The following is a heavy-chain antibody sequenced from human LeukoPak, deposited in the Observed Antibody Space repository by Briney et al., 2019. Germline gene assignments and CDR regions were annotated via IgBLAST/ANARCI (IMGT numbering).Heavy chain of an antibody. V-gene: IGHV4-59*01. CDR3: ARGDYKTGSYYFDY. CDR2: ISYSGIT. Sequence: SETLSLTCTVSGGSINSYYWSWIRQPPGKGLEWIGCISYSGITNYNPSLKSRLTISVDTSKSQFSLNLSSVTAADTAVYYCARGDYKTGSYYFDYWGQGTLVTVSS. D-gene: IGHD4-11*01. J-gene: IGHJ4*02. CDR1: GGSINSYY.